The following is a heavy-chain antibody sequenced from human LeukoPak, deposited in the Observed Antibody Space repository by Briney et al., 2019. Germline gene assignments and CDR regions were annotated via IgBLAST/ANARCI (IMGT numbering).Heavy chain of an antibody. J-gene: IGHJ4*02. Sequence: GGSLRLSCAASGFTFSSYSMNWVRQAPGKGLEWVSSISSSSSYIYHADSVKGRFTISRDNAKNSLYLQMNSLRAEDTAVYYCARADYGDFTFDYWGQGTLVTVSS. V-gene: IGHV3-21*01. CDR1: GFTFSSYS. CDR3: ARADYGDFTFDY. D-gene: IGHD4-17*01. CDR2: ISSSSSYI.